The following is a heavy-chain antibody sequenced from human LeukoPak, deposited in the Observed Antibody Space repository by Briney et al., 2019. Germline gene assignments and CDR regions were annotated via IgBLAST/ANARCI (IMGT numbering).Heavy chain of an antibody. J-gene: IGHJ4*02. Sequence: PGGSLRLSCAASGFTFSSYNMNWVRQAPGKGLEWVSSISSSSSYIYYADSVKGRFTISRDNAKNSLHLQMNSLRAEDTAVYYCARSNYYDSSGYYAPFDFWGQGTLATVSS. D-gene: IGHD3-22*01. CDR3: ARSNYYDSSGYYAPFDF. CDR2: ISSSSSYI. V-gene: IGHV3-21*01. CDR1: GFTFSSYN.